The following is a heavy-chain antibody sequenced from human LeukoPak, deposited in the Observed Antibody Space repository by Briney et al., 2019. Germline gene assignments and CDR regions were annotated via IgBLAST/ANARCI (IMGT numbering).Heavy chain of an antibody. V-gene: IGHV4-59*12. D-gene: IGHD6-13*01. CDR2: IYYSGST. J-gene: IGHJ4*02. Sequence: SETLSLTCTVSGGSISSYYWSWIRQPPGKGLEWIGYIYYSGSTYYNPSLKSRVTISVDRSKNQFSLKLSSVTAADTAVYYCASGRGYSSSWHDYWGQGTLVTVSS. CDR3: ASGRGYSSSWHDY. CDR1: GGSISSYY.